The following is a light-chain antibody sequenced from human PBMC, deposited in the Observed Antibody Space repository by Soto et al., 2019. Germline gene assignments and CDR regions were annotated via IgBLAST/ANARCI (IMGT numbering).Light chain of an antibody. CDR2: DVS. V-gene: IGLV2-14*01. J-gene: IGLJ2*01. CDR3: SSYTSSSTLDVV. CDR1: SSDVGGYNY. Sequence: QSALTQPASVSGSPGQSITISCTGTSSDVGGYNYVSWYQQHPGKAPKLMIYDVSNRPSGVSNRFSGSKSGNTASLTISGLQAADEADYYCSSYTSSSTLDVVFGGGTKVTVL.